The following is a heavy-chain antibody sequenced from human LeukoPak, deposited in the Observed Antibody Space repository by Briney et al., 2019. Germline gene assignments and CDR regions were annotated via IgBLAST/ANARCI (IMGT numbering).Heavy chain of an antibody. D-gene: IGHD3-22*01. CDR1: GGSISSGDYY. J-gene: IGHJ3*02. CDR2: IYYSGST. V-gene: IGHV4-30-4*01. CDR3: AREGDYYDSSGYSDDAFDI. Sequence: SETLSLTCTVSGGSISSGDYYWSWIRQPPGKGLEWIGYIYYSGSTYYNPSLKSRVTISVDTSKNQFSLKLSSVTAADTAVYYCAREGDYYDSSGYSDDAFDIWGQGTMVTVSS.